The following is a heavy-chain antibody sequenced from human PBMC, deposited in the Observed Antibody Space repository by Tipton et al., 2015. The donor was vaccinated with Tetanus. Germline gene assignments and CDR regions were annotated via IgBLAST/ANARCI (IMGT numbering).Heavy chain of an antibody. CDR3: ARHSITMVRGVVSPYYYYGMDV. D-gene: IGHD3-10*01. Sequence: LRLSCTVSGGSISSYYWSWIRQPPGKGLEWIGYIYYSGSTNYNPSLKSRVTISVDTSKNQFSLKLSSVTAADTAVYYCARHSITMVRGVVSPYYYYGMDVWGQGTTVTVSS. CDR2: IYYSGST. V-gene: IGHV4-59*01. J-gene: IGHJ6*02. CDR1: GGSISSYY.